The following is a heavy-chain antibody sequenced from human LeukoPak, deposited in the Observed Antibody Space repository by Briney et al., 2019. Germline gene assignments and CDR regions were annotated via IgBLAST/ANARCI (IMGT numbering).Heavy chain of an antibody. V-gene: IGHV3-53*01. J-gene: IGHJ4*02. D-gene: IGHD1-26*01. CDR1: GFIVSNYY. CDR2: MYGGGTT. Sequence: GGSLRLSCAASGFIVSNYYMSWVRQAPGKGLEWVSAMYGGGTTHYADSVKGRFTITRDNSNSALYLQMNSLRAEDTAVYYCATEGGSQNRMNYWGQGTLVSVST. CDR3: ATEGGSQNRMNY.